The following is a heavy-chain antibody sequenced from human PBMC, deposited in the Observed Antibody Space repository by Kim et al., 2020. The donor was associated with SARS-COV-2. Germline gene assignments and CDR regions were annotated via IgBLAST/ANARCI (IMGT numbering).Heavy chain of an antibody. CDR3: AAGQNTAY. D-gene: IGHD2-21*02. Sequence: STTIYYADSVKGRFTISRDNAKNSLYLQMNSLRAEDTAVYYCAAGQNTAYWGQGTLVTVSS. J-gene: IGHJ4*02. V-gene: IGHV3-48*01. CDR2: STTI.